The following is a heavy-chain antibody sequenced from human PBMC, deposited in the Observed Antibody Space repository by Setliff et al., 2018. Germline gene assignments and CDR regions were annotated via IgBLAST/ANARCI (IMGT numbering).Heavy chain of an antibody. J-gene: IGHJ4*02. D-gene: IGHD3-10*02. CDR2: IKQDGSGK. V-gene: IGHV3-7*01. CDR3: VGAGTCSY. Sequence: GGSLRLSCAASGFTFSTYWMSWVRQTPGKGLEWVANIKQDGSGKYYVDSVKGRFTISRDNAKNSLSLQMNSLRTEDTAVYYCVGAGTCSYWGQGTLVTVSS. CDR1: GFTFSTYW.